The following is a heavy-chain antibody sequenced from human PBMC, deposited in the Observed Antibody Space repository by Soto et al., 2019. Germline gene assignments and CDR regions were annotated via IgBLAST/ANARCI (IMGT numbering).Heavy chain of an antibody. V-gene: IGHV1-3*01. J-gene: IGHJ4*02. CDR2: INAGNGNT. CDR1: GYTFTSYG. CDR3: ARDLGGWPDY. Sequence: ASVKVSCKASGYTFTSYGIDWVRQAPGQRLEWMGWINAGNGNTKYSQKFQGRVTITIDTSASTAYMELSSLRSEDTAIYYCARDLGGWPDYWGQGTLVTVSS. D-gene: IGHD6-19*01.